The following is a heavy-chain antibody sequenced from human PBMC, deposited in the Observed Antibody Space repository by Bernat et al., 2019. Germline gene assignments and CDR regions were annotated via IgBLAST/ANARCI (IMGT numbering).Heavy chain of an antibody. Sequence: QVQLVESGGGVVQPGRSLRLSCAASGFTFSSYGMHWVRQAPGKGLEWVAVISYDGSNKYYADSVKGRFTISRDNSKNTLYLKMNSLRAEDTAVYYCTGDFDYWGQGTLVTVSS. J-gene: IGHJ4*02. CDR3: TGDFDY. CDR1: GFTFSSYG. V-gene: IGHV3-30*03. CDR2: ISYDGSNK.